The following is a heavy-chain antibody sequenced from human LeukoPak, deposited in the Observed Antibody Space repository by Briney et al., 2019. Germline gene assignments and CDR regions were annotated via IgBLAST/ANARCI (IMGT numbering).Heavy chain of an antibody. Sequence: TGGSLRLSCAASGFTVSSNYMSWVRQAPGKGLEWVSLIYSDGSTYYADSVKGRFSISRHNSKNTLYLQMNSLRAEDTAVYYCAISSSGDNGYYYGMDVWGQGTTVTVSS. V-gene: IGHV3-53*04. J-gene: IGHJ6*02. CDR3: AISSSGDNGYYYGMDV. CDR2: IYSDGST. D-gene: IGHD3-3*01. CDR1: GFTVSSNY.